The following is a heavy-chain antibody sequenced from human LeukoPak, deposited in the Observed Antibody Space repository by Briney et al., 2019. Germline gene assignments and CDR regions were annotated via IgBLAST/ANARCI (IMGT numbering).Heavy chain of an antibody. CDR3: ARLCPPYYYDSSGYYSTDY. D-gene: IGHD3-22*01. CDR2: IYTSGST. J-gene: IGHJ4*02. CDR1: GGSISSGSYY. V-gene: IGHV4-61*02. Sequence: DPSETLSLTCTVSGGSISSGSYYWSWIRQPAGKGLEWIGRIYTSGSTNYNPSLKSRVTISVDTSKNQFSLKLSSVTAADTAVYYCARLCPPYYYDSSGYYSTDYWGQGTLVTVSS.